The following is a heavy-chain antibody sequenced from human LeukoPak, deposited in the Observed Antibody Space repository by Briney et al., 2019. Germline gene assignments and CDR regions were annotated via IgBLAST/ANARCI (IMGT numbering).Heavy chain of an antibody. D-gene: IGHD3-10*01. J-gene: IGHJ4*02. Sequence: SGKVSCKASGGTTNSQIFSWVRQTPGQGLEWMGRIIPIVDLVKYAERFQGTVTITADKSTNTAYLELSSLRSEDTAVYYCATSAAGTYYFDSWGPGTRVTVSS. V-gene: IGHV1-69*02. CDR3: ATSAAGTYYFDS. CDR2: IIPIVDLV. CDR1: GGTTNSQI.